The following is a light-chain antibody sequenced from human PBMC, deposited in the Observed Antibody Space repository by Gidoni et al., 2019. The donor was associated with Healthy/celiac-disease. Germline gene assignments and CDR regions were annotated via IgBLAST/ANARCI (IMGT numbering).Light chain of an antibody. J-gene: IGLJ1*01. CDR2: GNS. CDR1: SSTIGAGHH. CDR3: QSYDSSMSGYV. Sequence: HSPLSPPPSLSAAPEHSVTLSCTRSSSTIGAGHHVPWYQPLPGTGPKLLIYGNSNRPSGVPDRFSGSKSGTTAPLAITGLQAEDEADYYCQSYDSSMSGYVFGTGTKVTVL. V-gene: IGLV1-40*01.